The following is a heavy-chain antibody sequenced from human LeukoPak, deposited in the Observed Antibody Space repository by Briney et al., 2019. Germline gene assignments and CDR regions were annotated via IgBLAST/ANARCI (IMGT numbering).Heavy chain of an antibody. Sequence: GRSLRLSCAASGFTFSSYGMHWVRQAPGKGLEWVAVISYDGSNKYYADSVKGRFTISRDNSKNTLYLQMNSLRAEDTAVYYCANDFSGYYDYWGQGTLVTVSS. D-gene: IGHD3-22*01. J-gene: IGHJ4*02. CDR2: ISYDGSNK. CDR3: ANDFSGYYDY. CDR1: GFTFSSYG. V-gene: IGHV3-30*18.